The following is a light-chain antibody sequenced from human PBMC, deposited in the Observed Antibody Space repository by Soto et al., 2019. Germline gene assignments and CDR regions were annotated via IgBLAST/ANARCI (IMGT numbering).Light chain of an antibody. CDR2: DVS. J-gene: IGKJ1*01. Sequence: DIQMTQSPSTLSKSVGDRVTITCRASQNVTTCLAWYQHKPGKAPKLLLYDVSNLESGVPSRFSGSGSGTEFTLTINSLQSDDFETYFSQQYDSYGTFGHGTKLDIK. CDR3: QQYDSYGT. CDR1: QNVTTC. V-gene: IGKV1-5*01.